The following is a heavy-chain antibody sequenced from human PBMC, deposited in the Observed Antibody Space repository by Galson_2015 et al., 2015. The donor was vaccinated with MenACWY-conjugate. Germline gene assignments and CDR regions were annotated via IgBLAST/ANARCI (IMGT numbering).Heavy chain of an antibody. Sequence: SLRLSCAASGFSFSSYWMHWVRQLPGKGPVWVSRINSDGSSTSYADSVKGRFTISRDNAKNTLYLQMSSLRAEDTAVYHCARKGPNGRPPDGFDIWGQGTMVTVSS. CDR3: ARKGPNGRPPDGFDI. D-gene: IGHD2-8*01. CDR2: INSDGSST. CDR1: GFSFSSYW. J-gene: IGHJ3*02. V-gene: IGHV3-74*01.